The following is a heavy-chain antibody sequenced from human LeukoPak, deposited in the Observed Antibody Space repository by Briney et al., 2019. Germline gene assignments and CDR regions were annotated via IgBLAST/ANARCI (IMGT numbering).Heavy chain of an antibody. CDR2: ISSSGSSI. D-gene: IGHD4-23*01. V-gene: IGHV3-48*03. CDR3: ATDYGGNSGGFDY. J-gene: IGHJ4*02. Sequence: GGSLRLSCAASGFTFRSYEMNWVRQAPGKGLEWVSYISSSGSSIYYADSVKGRFTISRDNAKNSLDLQMNSLRAEDTAVYYCATDYGGNSGGFDYWGQGTLVTVSS. CDR1: GFTFRSYE.